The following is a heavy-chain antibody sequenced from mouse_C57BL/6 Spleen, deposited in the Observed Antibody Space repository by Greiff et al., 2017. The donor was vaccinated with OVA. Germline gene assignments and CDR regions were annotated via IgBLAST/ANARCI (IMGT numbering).Heavy chain of an antibody. CDR1: GYAFSSSW. CDR3: AKGDSSGYEVAY. V-gene: IGHV1-82*01. J-gene: IGHJ3*01. D-gene: IGHD3-2*02. CDR2: IYPGDGDT. Sequence: QVQLQQSGPELVKPGASVKISCKASGYAFSSSWMNWVKQRPGKGLEWIGRIYPGDGDTNYNGKFKGKATLTADKSSSTAYMQLSSLTSEDSAVYFCAKGDSSGYEVAYWGQGTLVTVSA.